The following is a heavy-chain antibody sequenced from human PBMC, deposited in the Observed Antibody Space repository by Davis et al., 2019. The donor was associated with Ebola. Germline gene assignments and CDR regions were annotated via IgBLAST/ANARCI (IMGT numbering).Heavy chain of an antibody. CDR3: ASGAEWLVSGY. CDR1: GGTFSSYA. D-gene: IGHD6-19*01. V-gene: IGHV1-69*13. J-gene: IGHJ4*02. Sequence: AASVQVSCKASGGTFSSYAISWVRQAPGQGLEWMGGIIPIFGTANYAQKFQGRVTITADESTSTAYMELSSLRSEDTAVYYCASGAEWLVSGYWGQGTLVTVSS. CDR2: IIPIFGTA.